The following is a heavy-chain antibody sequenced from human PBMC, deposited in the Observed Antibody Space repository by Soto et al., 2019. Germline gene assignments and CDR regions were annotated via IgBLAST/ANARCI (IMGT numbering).Heavy chain of an antibody. CDR3: VSGYSSGWSGDYFDY. V-gene: IGHV3-64D*06. CDR2: ISSNGGST. J-gene: IGHJ4*02. CDR1: GFTFSSYA. Sequence: GGSLRLSCSASGFTFSSYAMHWVRQAPGKGLEYVSAISSNGGSTYYADSVKGRFTISRDNSKNTLYLQMSSLRAEDTAVYYCVSGYSSGWSGDYFDYWGQGTLVTAPQ. D-gene: IGHD6-19*01.